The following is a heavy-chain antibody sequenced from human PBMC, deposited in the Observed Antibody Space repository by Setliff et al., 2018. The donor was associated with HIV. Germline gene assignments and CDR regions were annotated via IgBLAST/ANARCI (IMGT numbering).Heavy chain of an antibody. V-gene: IGHV4-34*01. J-gene: IGHJ6*03. CDR2: IHHSGST. D-gene: IGHD6-6*01. Sequence: SETLSLTCAVYGGSFSANYWTWGRQPPGAGLEWIGEIHHSGSTNYNPSLKSRVTISGDTSKNKFSLKLTSVTAADTAVYYCARVASIAALYYYYSMDVWGKGTTVTVSS. CDR1: GGSFSANY. CDR3: ARVASIAALYYYYSMDV.